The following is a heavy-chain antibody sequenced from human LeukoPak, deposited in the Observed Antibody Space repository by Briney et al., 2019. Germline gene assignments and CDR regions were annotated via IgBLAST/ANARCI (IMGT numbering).Heavy chain of an antibody. CDR3: ARDLGSYDILTGYWFDP. V-gene: IGHV4-4*07. J-gene: IGHJ5*02. Sequence: SETLSLTCTVSGGSISSYYWSWIRQPAGKGLEWIGRIYTSGSTNYNPSLKGRVTMSVDTSKNQFSLKLSSVTAADTAVYYCARDLGSYDILTGYWFDPWGQGTLVTVSS. CDR1: GGSISSYY. D-gene: IGHD3-9*01. CDR2: IYTSGST.